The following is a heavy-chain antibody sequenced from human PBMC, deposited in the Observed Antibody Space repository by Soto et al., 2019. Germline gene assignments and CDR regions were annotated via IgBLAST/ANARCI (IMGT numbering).Heavy chain of an antibody. CDR3: ARCLGGYDILTGYYRYGMDV. CDR1: GFTFSSYG. J-gene: IGHJ6*02. V-gene: IGHV3-33*01. D-gene: IGHD3-9*01. CDR2: IWYDGSNK. Sequence: GGSLRLSCAASGFTFSSYGMHWVRQAPGKGLEWVAVIWYDGSNKYYADSVKGRFTISRDNSKNTLYLQMNSLRAEDTAVYYCARCLGGYDILTGYYRYGMDVWGQGTTVTVSS.